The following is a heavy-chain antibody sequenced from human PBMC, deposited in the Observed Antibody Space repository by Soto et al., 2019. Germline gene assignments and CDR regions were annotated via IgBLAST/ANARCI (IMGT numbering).Heavy chain of an antibody. CDR2: VDHGGST. J-gene: IGHJ6*03. CDR3: ARAVPRTDYYFMDV. V-gene: IGHV4-34*01. CDR1: GDSLKGYF. Sequence: SETLSLTCAVYGDSLKGYFWGWIRQPLGMGLEWIGEVDHGGSTNLNPSLRSRVIMSADTSKNQVSLTLTSVTAADTAVYYCARAVPRTDYYFMDVWGGGTTVTVSS.